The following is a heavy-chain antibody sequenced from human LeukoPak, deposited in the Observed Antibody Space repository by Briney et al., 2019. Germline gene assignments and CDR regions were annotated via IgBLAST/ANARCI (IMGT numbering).Heavy chain of an antibody. CDR1: GYTFTGYY. Sequence: ASVKLSCKASGYTFTGYYMHWVRQAPGQGLEWMGCINPNGGGTNYAQKSQGRVTMTRDTSISTAYMELSRLRSDDTAVYYCPRAGRGNNGYKYFEYWGQGTLVTVSS. D-gene: IGHD5-24*01. CDR2: INPNGGGT. J-gene: IGHJ4*02. V-gene: IGHV1-2*02. CDR3: PRAGRGNNGYKYFEY.